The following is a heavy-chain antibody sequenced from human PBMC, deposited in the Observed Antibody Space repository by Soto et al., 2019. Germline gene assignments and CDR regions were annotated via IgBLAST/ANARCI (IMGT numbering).Heavy chain of an antibody. D-gene: IGHD4-17*01. CDR2: IIPIFGTV. CDR3: TRDRGETRLYYAMAV. J-gene: IGHJ6*02. CDR1: GGSFRTYT. V-gene: IGHV1-69*01. Sequence: QVQLVQSGAEVKKPGSSVKVSCKASGGSFRTYTTSWVRQAPGQGLEWVGGIIPIFGTVNYAQRFRDRVTITADESTTTADLELRNLRSEDTAVYYCTRDRGETRLYYAMAVWGQGTTVTVSS.